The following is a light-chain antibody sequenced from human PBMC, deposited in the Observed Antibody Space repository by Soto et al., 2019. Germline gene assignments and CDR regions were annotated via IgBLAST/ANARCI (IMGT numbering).Light chain of an antibody. CDR2: DTS. Sequence: DTVMTQSPATLSVSPGERASLSCGASQSVGNNLAWYQHKPGQTPRLLIYDTSTRATGVPTRFSGSRSGAEFTLTINSLQSEDFAVYYCQPYNNWPLTFGGGTKVDIK. V-gene: IGKV3-15*01. J-gene: IGKJ4*01. CDR3: QPYNNWPLT. CDR1: QSVGNN.